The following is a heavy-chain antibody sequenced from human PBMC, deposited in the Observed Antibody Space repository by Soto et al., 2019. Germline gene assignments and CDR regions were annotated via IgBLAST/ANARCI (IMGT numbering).Heavy chain of an antibody. CDR1: GGSFSAYY. J-gene: IGHJ5*02. CDR2: IIHSEST. V-gene: IGHV4-34*12. Sequence: SETLSLTCAVYGGSFSAYYWSWVRQPPGKGLEWIGEIIHSESTKYNPSLKSRVTISVDTSKNQFSLKLSSVTAADTAVYYCARSHRYYDSSGYYYWGNWFDPWGQGTLVTVSS. CDR3: ARSHRYYDSSGYYYWGNWFDP. D-gene: IGHD3-22*01.